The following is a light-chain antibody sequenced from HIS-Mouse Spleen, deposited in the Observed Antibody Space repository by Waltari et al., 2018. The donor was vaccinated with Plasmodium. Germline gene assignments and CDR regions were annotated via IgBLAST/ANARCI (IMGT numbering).Light chain of an antibody. J-gene: IGKJ4*02. CDR3: QQYGSAPLT. Sequence: DIVLTQSPGTLSLSPGERATLSCRASQSVSSSYLAWYQQKPGQAPRLLIYGAASRATGIPDRFSGRGSVTDFTLTISRLEPEDFAVYYCQQYGSAPLTFGGGTKVEIK. V-gene: IGKV3-20*01. CDR1: QSVSSSY. CDR2: GAA.